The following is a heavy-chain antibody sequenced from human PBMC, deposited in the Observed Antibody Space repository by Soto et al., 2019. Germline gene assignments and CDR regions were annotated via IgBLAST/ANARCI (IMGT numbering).Heavy chain of an antibody. CDR2: ISYDGSNK. J-gene: IGHJ5*02. D-gene: IGHD3-22*01. CDR1: GFTFGSYA. CDR3: ARDSITRIVVARGRYNWFDP. V-gene: IGHV3-30-3*01. Sequence: GGSLRLSCSASGFTFGSYAFHWVRQAPGKGLEWVAVISYDGSNKYYADSVKGRFTISRDNSKNTLYLQMNSLRAEDTAVYYCARDSITRIVVARGRYNWFDPWGQGTLVTVSS.